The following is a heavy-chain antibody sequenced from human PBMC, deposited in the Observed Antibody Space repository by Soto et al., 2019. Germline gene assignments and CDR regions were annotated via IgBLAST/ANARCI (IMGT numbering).Heavy chain of an antibody. CDR2: ISAHNGNT. CDR3: GSGGYGDY. Sequence: QVHLVQSGAEVKKPGASVKVSCKGSGYTFTSYGITWVRQAPGQGLEWMGWISAHNGNTNYAQKLQGRVTVTRDTSTRTAYVELSSLRSDGLGVYYCGSGGYGDYCGQGSLVTVSS. CDR1: GYTFTSYG. J-gene: IGHJ4*02. V-gene: IGHV1-18*03. D-gene: IGHD1-1*01.